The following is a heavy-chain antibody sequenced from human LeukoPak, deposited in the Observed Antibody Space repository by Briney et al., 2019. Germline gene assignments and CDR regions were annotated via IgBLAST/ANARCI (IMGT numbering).Heavy chain of an antibody. V-gene: IGHV4-61*08. Sequence: SETLSLTCTVSGGSISSGGYYWSWIRQHPGKGLEWIGYISNSARTYYNPSLKSRVTISVDTSKNQFSLKVSSVTAADTAVYYCARHGTTGTNLNWFDPWGQGTLVTVSS. CDR3: ARHGTTGTNLNWFDP. J-gene: IGHJ5*02. D-gene: IGHD1-1*01. CDR2: ISNSART. CDR1: GGSISSGGYY.